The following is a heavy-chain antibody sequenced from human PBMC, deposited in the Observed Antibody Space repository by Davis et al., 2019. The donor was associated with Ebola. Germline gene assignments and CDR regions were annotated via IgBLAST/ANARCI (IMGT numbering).Heavy chain of an antibody. Sequence: GESLKISCAASGFVFSNYVMSWVRRAPGKGLEWVSTLGLSADTYYADSVKGRFTISRDNSKNTLNLQMNGLRVEDTAIYYCVKDTSDIWFDIWGQGTMVTVSS. CDR1: GFVFSNYV. D-gene: IGHD3-9*01. CDR3: VKDTSDIWFDI. CDR2: LGLSADT. V-gene: IGHV3-23*01. J-gene: IGHJ3*02.